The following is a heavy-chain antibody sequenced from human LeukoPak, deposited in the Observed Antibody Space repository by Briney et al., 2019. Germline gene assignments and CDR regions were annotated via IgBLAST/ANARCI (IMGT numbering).Heavy chain of an antibody. CDR1: GYTFTSYG. V-gene: IGHV1-18*01. J-gene: IGHJ6*02. CDR2: ISAYNGNT. CDR3: ARDRPESLISAHKSYYYYGMDV. Sequence: GASVKVSCKASGYTFTSYGISWVRQAPGQGLEWMGWISAYNGNTNYAQKLQGRVTMTTDTSTSTAYMELRSLRSDDTAVYYCARDRPESLISAHKSYYYYGMDVWGQGTTVTVSS. D-gene: IGHD2-8*01.